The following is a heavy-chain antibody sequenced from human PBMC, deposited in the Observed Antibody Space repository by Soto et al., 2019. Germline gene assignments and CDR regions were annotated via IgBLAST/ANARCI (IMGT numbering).Heavy chain of an antibody. V-gene: IGHV1-18*01. D-gene: IGHD3-16*01. Sequence: ASVKVSCKASGYTFTSYGISWVRQAPGQGLEWMGWISAYNGNTNYAQKLQGRVTMTTDTSTSTAYMELRSLRSDDTAVYYCARDREFGGFMLYFDYGGQGPRVTVSS. J-gene: IGHJ4*02. CDR2: ISAYNGNT. CDR3: ARDREFGGFMLYFDY. CDR1: GYTFTSYG.